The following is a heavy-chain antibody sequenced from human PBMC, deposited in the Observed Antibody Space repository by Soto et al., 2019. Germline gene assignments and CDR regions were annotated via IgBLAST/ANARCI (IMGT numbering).Heavy chain of an antibody. V-gene: IGHV1-3*01. Sequence: ASVKVSCKASGYTFTSYAMHWVRQAPGQRLEWMGWINAGNGNTKYSQKFQGRVTITRDTSASTAYMELSSLRSEDTAVYYCARDPEYSSSSSPYYYYYGMDVWGQGTTVTAP. CDR1: GYTFTSYA. CDR2: INAGNGNT. J-gene: IGHJ6*02. CDR3: ARDPEYSSSSSPYYYYYGMDV. D-gene: IGHD6-6*01.